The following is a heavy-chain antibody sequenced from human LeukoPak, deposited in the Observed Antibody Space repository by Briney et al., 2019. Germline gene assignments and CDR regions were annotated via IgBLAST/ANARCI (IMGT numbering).Heavy chain of an antibody. J-gene: IGHJ6*03. Sequence: GSSVKVSCKASGYTFNNYDINWVRQAPGQGPEWVGWMNPNTGNTGSAQKFHGRVIMSTDTSISTAYMELSSLRSEDTAVYYCAREGLLRHANRHYYYYYMDVWGKGTTVTVSS. D-gene: IGHD1-14*01. CDR1: GYTFNNYD. V-gene: IGHV1-8*01. CDR3: AREGLLRHANRHYYYYYMDV. CDR2: MNPNTGNT.